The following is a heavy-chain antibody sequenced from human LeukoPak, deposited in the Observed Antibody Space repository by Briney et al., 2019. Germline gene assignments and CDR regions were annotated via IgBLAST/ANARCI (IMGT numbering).Heavy chain of an antibody. J-gene: IGHJ4*02. D-gene: IGHD1-26*01. CDR3: ARSEDEWEPVDY. CDR2: IYYSGST. V-gene: IGHV4-59*08. Sequence: PSETLSLTCTVSGGSISRYYWSWIRQPPGKGLEWIGYIYYSGSTNYNPSLKSRVTISVDTSKNQFSLKLSSVTAADTAVYYCARSEDEWEPVDYWGQGTLVTVSS. CDR1: GGSISRYY.